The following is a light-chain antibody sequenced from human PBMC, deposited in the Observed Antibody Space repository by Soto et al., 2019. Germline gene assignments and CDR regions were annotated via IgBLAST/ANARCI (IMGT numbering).Light chain of an antibody. Sequence: EIVMTQSPATLSVSPGERATLSCRASQSVSSNLAWYQQKPGQAPRLLIYGASTRATGIPARFSGSVSGTEFTLTISSVQSEDFAVYCWQQYNNWPQTFGEGTELEIK. CDR3: QQYNNWPQT. J-gene: IGKJ2*01. CDR1: QSVSSN. CDR2: GAS. V-gene: IGKV3-15*01.